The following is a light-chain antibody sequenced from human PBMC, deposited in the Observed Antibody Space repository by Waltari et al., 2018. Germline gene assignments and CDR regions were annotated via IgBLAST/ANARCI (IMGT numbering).Light chain of an antibody. CDR2: KAS. CDR3: QHNYGTPYS. V-gene: IGKV1-39*01. Sequence: DLQITQSPSSLSASVGDRVTITCRASENVNNYLNWYQQKPGKAPKLLIYKASTLQSGVPSRFSGSGSGTDYTFTISSLQSEDVATYYCQHNYGTPYSFGQGTKVEIK. J-gene: IGKJ2*03. CDR1: ENVNNY.